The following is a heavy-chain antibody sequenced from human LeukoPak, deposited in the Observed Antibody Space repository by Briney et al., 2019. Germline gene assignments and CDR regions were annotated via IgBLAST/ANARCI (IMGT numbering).Heavy chain of an antibody. CDR2: ISYSGDT. CDR3: ARKSSRGGFNGYDYWYFDL. V-gene: IGHV4-59*08. CDR1: GGSISSYF. J-gene: IGHJ2*01. D-gene: IGHD5-12*01. Sequence: SETLSLTCTVSGGSISSYFWSWLRQPPGKRLEWIGYISYSGDTDYNPSLKSRVPLSVDTSKNRLSLKLSSVAAADTAVYYCARKSSRGGFNGYDYWYFDLWGRGTLVTVSS.